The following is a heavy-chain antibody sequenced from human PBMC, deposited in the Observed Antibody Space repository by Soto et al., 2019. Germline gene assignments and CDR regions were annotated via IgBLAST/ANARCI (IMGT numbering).Heavy chain of an antibody. CDR3: ARGTPGGRGRFDY. J-gene: IGHJ4*02. CDR1: GFTFSSYA. D-gene: IGHD3-16*01. V-gene: IGHV3-30-3*01. Sequence: QVQLVESGGGVVQPGRSLRLSCAASGFTFSSYAMHWVRQAPGKGLEWVAVISYDGSNKYYADPVKGRFTISRDNSKNTLYLQMNSLRAEDTAVYYCARGTPGGRGRFDYWGQGTLVTVSS. CDR2: ISYDGSNK.